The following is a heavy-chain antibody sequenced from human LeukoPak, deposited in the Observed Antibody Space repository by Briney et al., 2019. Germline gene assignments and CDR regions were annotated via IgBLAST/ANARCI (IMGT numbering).Heavy chain of an antibody. CDR1: GFTFSSYW. CDR3: AREARDLGYCSSTSCYGGPGFDY. Sequence: PGGSLRLSCAASGFTFSSYWMSWVRQAPGKGLEWVANIKQDGSEKYYVDSVKGRFTISRDNAKNSRYLQMNRLRAEDTAVYYCAREARDLGYCSSTSCYGGPGFDYWGQGTLVTVSS. J-gene: IGHJ4*02. CDR2: IKQDGSEK. D-gene: IGHD2-2*01. V-gene: IGHV3-7*01.